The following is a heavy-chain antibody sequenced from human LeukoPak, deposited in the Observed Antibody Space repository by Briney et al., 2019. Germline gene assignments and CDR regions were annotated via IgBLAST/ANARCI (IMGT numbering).Heavy chain of an antibody. J-gene: IGHJ4*02. CDR1: GGTFSSYA. CDR3: ARVWGSSSYFDY. CDR2: IIPILGIA. Sequence: SVKVSCKASGGTFSSYAISWVRQAPGQGLEWMGRIIPILGIANFAQKFQGRVTITADKSTSTAYMELSSLRSEDTAVYYCARVWGSSSYFDYWGQGTLVTVSS. D-gene: IGHD6-13*01. V-gene: IGHV1-69*04.